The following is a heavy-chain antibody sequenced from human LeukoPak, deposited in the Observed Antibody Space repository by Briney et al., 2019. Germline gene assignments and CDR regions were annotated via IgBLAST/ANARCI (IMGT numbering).Heavy chain of an antibody. CDR1: GGPISSYD. CDR2: LYTSGTT. D-gene: IGHD6-19*01. V-gene: IGHV4-4*07. Sequence: TSETLSLTCSVPGGPISSYDWSWIRQPAGKGPEWIGRLYTSGTTTYNASLKSRVTMSVDTSKNQFSLRLSSVTAADTAVYYCARHSSDWYGYFQDWGQGTLVTVSS. CDR3: ARHSSDWYGYFQD. J-gene: IGHJ1*01.